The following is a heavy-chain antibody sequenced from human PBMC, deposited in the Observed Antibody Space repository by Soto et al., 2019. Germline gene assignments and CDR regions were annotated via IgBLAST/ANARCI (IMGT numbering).Heavy chain of an antibody. Sequence: ASVKVSCKASGYTFTGYYMHWVRQAPGQGLEWMGWINPNSGGTNYAQKFQGWVTMTRDTSISTAYMELTRLRSDDTAVYYCARDGAPRTGTKYYYYMDVWGKGTTVTVSS. CDR3: ARDGAPRTGTKYYYYMDV. D-gene: IGHD1-1*01. J-gene: IGHJ6*03. CDR1: GYTFTGYY. V-gene: IGHV1-2*04. CDR2: INPNSGGT.